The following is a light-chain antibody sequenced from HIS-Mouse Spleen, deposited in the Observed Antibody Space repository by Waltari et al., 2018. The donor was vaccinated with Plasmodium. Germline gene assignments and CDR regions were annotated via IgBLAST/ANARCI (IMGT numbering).Light chain of an antibody. J-gene: IGKJ3*01. V-gene: IGKV2-30*01. CDR2: KVS. CDR1: QSLVYSDGNTY. CDR3: MQGTHWPPIFT. Sequence: DVVMTQSPLSLPVTLGQPASISCRSSQSLVYSDGNTYLNWFQQRPGQSPRRLIYKVSNRDSWVPDRISGSGSGTDFTLKISRVEADDVGVYYCMQGTHWPPIFTFGPGTKVDIK.